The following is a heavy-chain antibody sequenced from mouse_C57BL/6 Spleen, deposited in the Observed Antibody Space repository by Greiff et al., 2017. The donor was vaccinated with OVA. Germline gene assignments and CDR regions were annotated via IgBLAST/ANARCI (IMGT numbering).Heavy chain of an antibody. D-gene: IGHD1-1*01. CDR3: ARNPSLFYYGSSYDTMGY. J-gene: IGHJ4*01. Sequence: VHLVESGAELVKPGASVKMSCKASGYTFTTYPIEWMKQNHGKSLEWIGNFHPYIDDTKYNEKFKGKATLTVEKSSSTVYLELSRLTSDDSAVYYCARNPSLFYYGSSYDTMGYWGQGTSVTVSS. CDR1: GYTFTTYP. CDR2: FHPYIDDT. V-gene: IGHV1-47*01.